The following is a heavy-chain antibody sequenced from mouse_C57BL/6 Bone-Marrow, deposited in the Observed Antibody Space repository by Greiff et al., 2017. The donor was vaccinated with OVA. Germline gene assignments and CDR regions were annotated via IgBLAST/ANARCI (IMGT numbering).Heavy chain of an antibody. Sequence: VQLQQSGAELVKPGASVKLSCTASGFNIKDYYMHWVKQRPEQGLEWIGRIDPEDGETKYAPTFQGKATITADTSSNTAYLQLSSLTSEDTDVYYCARSIGYGSSLAWLAYWGQGTLVTVSA. CDR3: ARSIGYGSSLAWLAY. D-gene: IGHD1-1*01. CDR1: GFNIKDYY. CDR2: IDPEDGET. J-gene: IGHJ3*01. V-gene: IGHV14-2*01.